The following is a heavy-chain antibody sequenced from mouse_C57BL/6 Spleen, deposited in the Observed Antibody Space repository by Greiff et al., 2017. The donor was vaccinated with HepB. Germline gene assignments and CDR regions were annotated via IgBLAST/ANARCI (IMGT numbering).Heavy chain of an antibody. J-gene: IGHJ3*01. CDR2: IYPGSGNT. D-gene: IGHD1-1*01. CDR1: GYSFTSYY. V-gene: IGHV1-66*01. Sequence: QVQLQQSGPELVKPGASVKISCKASGYSFTSYYIHWVKQRPGQGLEWIGWIYPGSGNTKYNEKFKGKATLTADTSSSTAYMQLSSLTSEDSAVYYCARSRNYGGGFAYWGQGTLVTVSA. CDR3: ARSRNYGGGFAY.